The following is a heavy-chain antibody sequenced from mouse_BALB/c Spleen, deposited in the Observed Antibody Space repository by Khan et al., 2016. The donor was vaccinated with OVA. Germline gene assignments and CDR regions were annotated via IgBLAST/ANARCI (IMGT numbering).Heavy chain of an antibody. V-gene: IGHV14-3*02. Sequence: VQLKQSGAEFVKPGASVKLSCTASGFNIKDTYMHWVKQRPEQGLEWIGRIDPANGYTKYDPKFQGKATITADTSSNTAYLHLNSLTSEDTAVYYCARITYYAGSYWGQGTLVTVSA. CDR2: IDPANGYT. CDR1: GFNIKDTY. D-gene: IGHD1-1*01. CDR3: ARITYYAGSY. J-gene: IGHJ3*01.